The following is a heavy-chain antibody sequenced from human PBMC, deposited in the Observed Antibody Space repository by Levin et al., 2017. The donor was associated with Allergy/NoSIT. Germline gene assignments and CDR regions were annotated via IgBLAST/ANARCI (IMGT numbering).Heavy chain of an antibody. J-gene: IGHJ6*03. V-gene: IGHV1-2*02. Sequence: ASVKVSCKASGYTFTGYYMHWVRQAPGQGLEWMGWINPNSGGTNYAQKFQGRVTMTRDTSISTAYMELSRLRSDDTAVYYCAQPYSSGWYKRSDYYYMDGWGKGTTVTVSS. CDR1: GYTFTGYY. CDR3: AQPYSSGWYKRSDYYYMDG. CDR2: INPNSGGT. D-gene: IGHD6-19*01.